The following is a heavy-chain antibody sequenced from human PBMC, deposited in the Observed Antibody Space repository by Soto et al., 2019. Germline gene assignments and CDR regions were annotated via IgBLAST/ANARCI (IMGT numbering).Heavy chain of an antibody. CDR1: GFTFSSYA. V-gene: IGHV3-23*01. CDR3: ARELLWFGERRYYYGMDV. CDR2: ISGSGGST. Sequence: GSLRLSCAASGFTFSSYAMSWVRQAPGKGLEWVSAISGSGGSTYYADSVKGRFTISRDNSKNTLYVQMNSLRAEDTAVYYCARELLWFGERRYYYGMDVWGQGTTVTVSS. J-gene: IGHJ6*02. D-gene: IGHD3-10*01.